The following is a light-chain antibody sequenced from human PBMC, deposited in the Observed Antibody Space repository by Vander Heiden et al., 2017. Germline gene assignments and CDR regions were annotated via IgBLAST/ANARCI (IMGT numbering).Light chain of an antibody. CDR3: QQSDNTPWT. CDR2: AAS. CDR1: QSISSY. Sequence: DIQMTQSPSSLSASVGDRVTITCRASQSISSYLNWYQQKPGKAPKLLIYAASSLQSGVPSRFSGSGSGTDFTLTISRLQPEDFATYYCQQSDNTPWTFGQGTKVEIK. J-gene: IGKJ1*01. V-gene: IGKV1-39*01.